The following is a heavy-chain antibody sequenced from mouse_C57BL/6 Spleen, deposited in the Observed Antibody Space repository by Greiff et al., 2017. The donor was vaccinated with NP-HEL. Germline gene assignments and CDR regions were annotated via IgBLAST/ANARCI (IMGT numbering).Heavy chain of an antibody. J-gene: IGHJ2*01. V-gene: IGHV1-80*01. CDR1: GYAFSSYW. D-gene: IGHD2-3*01. Sequence: VQLQQSGAELVKPGASVKISCKASGYAFSSYWMNWVKQRPGKGLEWIGQIYPGDGDTNYNGKFKGKATLTADKSSSTAYMQLSSLTSEDSAVYFCARGGWSMHYFDYWGQGTTLTVSS. CDR2: IYPGDGDT. CDR3: ARGGWSMHYFDY.